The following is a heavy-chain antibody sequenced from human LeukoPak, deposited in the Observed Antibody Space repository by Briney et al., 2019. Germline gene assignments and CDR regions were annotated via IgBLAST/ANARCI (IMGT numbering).Heavy chain of an antibody. J-gene: IGHJ4*02. CDR2: INTNTGNP. Sequence: ASVKVSRKASGYTFTNYAMNWVRQAPGQGLEWMGWINTNTGNPTYAQGFTGRFVFSLDTSVSTAYLQISGLKAEDTAVYYCARVVRGSSGYRYYFDYWGQGTLVTVSS. CDR3: ARVVRGSSGYRYYFDY. CDR1: GYTFTNYA. V-gene: IGHV7-4-1*02. D-gene: IGHD3-22*01.